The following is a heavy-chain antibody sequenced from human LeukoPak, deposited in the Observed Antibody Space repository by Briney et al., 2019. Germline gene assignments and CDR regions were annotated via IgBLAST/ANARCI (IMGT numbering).Heavy chain of an antibody. J-gene: IGHJ4*02. CDR3: ARDDDIVPTIDFDY. Sequence: ASVKVSCKASGYTFTGYYMHWVRQAPGQGLEWMGWINPNSGGTNYAQKFQGRVTMTRDTSISTAYMELSRLRSDDTAVYYCARDDDIVPTIDFDYWGQGTLVTVSS. D-gene: IGHD5-12*01. CDR1: GYTFTGYY. CDR2: INPNSGGT. V-gene: IGHV1-2*02.